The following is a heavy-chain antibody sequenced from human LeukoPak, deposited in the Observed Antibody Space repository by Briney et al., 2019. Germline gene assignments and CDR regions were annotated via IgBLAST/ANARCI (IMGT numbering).Heavy chain of an antibody. J-gene: IGHJ6*03. D-gene: IGHD2-2*01. CDR1: GYTFTSYG. Sequence: ASVKVSCKASGYTFTSYGISWVRQAPGQGLEWMGWISAYNGNTNYAQKYQARVTMTTDTSTSTAYMELRSLRSDDTAVYYCARDAGYCSSTSCSLYYYYMDVWGKGTTVTVSS. CDR3: ARDAGYCSSTSCSLYYYYMDV. V-gene: IGHV1-18*01. CDR2: ISAYNGNT.